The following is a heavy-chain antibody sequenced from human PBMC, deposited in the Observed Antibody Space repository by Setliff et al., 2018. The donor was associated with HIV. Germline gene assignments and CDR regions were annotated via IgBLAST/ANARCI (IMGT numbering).Heavy chain of an antibody. CDR2: IIPMFGTA. Sequence: SVKVSCKASGGTFSSYAISWVRQAPGQGLEWMGRIIPMFGTANYAQKFQGSVTITADKSTSTAYMELSSLRSEDTAVYYCARDKDAIYYGSGSFFYYYYMDVWGKGTTVPVSS. V-gene: IGHV1-69*06. CDR1: GGTFSSYA. J-gene: IGHJ6*03. CDR3: ARDKDAIYYGSGSFFYYYYMDV. D-gene: IGHD3-10*01.